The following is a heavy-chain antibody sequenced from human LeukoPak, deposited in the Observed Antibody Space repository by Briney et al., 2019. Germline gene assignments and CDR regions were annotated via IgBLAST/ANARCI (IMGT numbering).Heavy chain of an antibody. CDR3: ARDTDYYGSGRHGYFDH. Sequence: PGGSLRVSCAASGLTISNNFMGWVRQAPGKGLEWVSLIYSGGSTYSADSVKGRFTITRDNSKNTLHLQMNSLRVEDTAVYYCARDTDYYGSGRHGYFDHWGQGTLVTVSS. V-gene: IGHV3-66*01. D-gene: IGHD3-10*01. CDR2: IYSGGST. CDR1: GLTISNNF. J-gene: IGHJ1*01.